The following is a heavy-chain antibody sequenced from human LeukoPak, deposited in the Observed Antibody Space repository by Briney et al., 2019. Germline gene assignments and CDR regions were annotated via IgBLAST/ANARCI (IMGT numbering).Heavy chain of an antibody. J-gene: IGHJ4*02. Sequence: GGSLRLSCAASGFTFSSYSMNWVRQAPGKGLEWVSSISSSSSYIYYADSVKGRFTISRDNAKNSLYLQMNSLRAEDTAVYFCAKTTRGAGCSSTACSFFDYWGQGTLVTVSS. CDR3: AKTTRGAGCSSTACSFFDY. CDR1: GFTFSSYS. CDR2: ISSSSSYI. D-gene: IGHD2-2*01. V-gene: IGHV3-21*04.